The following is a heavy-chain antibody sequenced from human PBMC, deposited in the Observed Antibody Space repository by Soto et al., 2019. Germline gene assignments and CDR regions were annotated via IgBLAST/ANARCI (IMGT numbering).Heavy chain of an antibody. V-gene: IGHV5-10-1*01. J-gene: IGHJ4*02. CDR3: ARLTLAQDSSGYHTFDY. CDR1: GYSFTTYW. CDR2: IDPTDSYT. Sequence: GESLKISCQASGYSFTTYWISWVRQIPGKGLECMGRIDPTDSYTDYGPSFEGHVTMSVDRSINTAYLEWSSLKASDSAMYYCARLTLAQDSSGYHTFDYWGLGTLVTVSS. D-gene: IGHD3-22*01.